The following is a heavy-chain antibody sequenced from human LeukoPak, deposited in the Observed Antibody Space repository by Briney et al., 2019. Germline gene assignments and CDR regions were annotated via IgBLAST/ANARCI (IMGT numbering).Heavy chain of an antibody. Sequence: ASQTLSLTCTVSGGSISSGGYYWSWIRQHPGKGLEWIGYIYYSGSTNYNPSLKSRVTISVDTSKNQFSLKVSSVTAADTAVYYCARDARGSSYMDVWGQGTTVTVSS. CDR2: IYYSGST. CDR3: ARDARGSSYMDV. J-gene: IGHJ6*03. D-gene: IGHD3-10*01. CDR1: GGSISSGGYY. V-gene: IGHV4-31*03.